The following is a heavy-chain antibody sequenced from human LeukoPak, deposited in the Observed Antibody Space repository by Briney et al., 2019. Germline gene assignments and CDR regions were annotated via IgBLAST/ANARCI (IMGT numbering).Heavy chain of an antibody. CDR1: GFTFADHA. CDR2: ISYDGRNK. CDR3: AKDRDTAAAGYYFDY. V-gene: IGHV3-30-3*02. D-gene: IGHD6-13*01. Sequence: GGSLRLSCTASGFTFADHAMTWVRQAPGKGLEWVAVISYDGRNKYHADSVKGRFTISRDNSKNTLYLQMNSLRAEDTAVYYCAKDRDTAAAGYYFDYWGQGTLVTVSS. J-gene: IGHJ4*02.